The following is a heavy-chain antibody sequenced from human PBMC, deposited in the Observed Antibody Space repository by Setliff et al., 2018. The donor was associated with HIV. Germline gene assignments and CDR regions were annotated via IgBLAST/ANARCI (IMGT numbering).Heavy chain of an antibody. V-gene: IGHV1-8*02. CDR1: GYTFKSND. CDR3: ARGPPIVVVPAALLTFDY. D-gene: IGHD2-2*01. Sequence: ASVKVSCKASGYTFKSNDINWVRQATGQGLEWMGWMNPNSGNTGYAQKFQGRVTMTRDTSISTAYMELSSLRSDDTAVYYCARGPPIVVVPAALLTFDYWGQGTLVTVSS. J-gene: IGHJ4*02. CDR2: MNPNSGNT.